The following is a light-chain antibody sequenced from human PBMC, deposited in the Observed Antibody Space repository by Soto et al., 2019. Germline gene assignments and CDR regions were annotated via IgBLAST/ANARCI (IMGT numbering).Light chain of an antibody. Sequence: QLVLTQSPSASASLGASVKLTCTLSSRHSSYAIAWHQQQPEKGPRYLMKLNSDGSHSKGDGIPDRFSGSSSGAERYLTISSLQSEDEADYYCQTWDTGIQVFGGGTKLTVL. V-gene: IGLV4-69*01. CDR1: SRHSSYA. CDR2: LNSDGSH. J-gene: IGLJ2*01. CDR3: QTWDTGIQV.